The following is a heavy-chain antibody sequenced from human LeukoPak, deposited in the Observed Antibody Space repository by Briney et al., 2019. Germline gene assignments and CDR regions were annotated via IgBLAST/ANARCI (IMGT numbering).Heavy chain of an antibody. J-gene: IGHJ4*02. D-gene: IGHD6-19*01. Sequence: ASETLSLTCTVSGGSISSGGYYWSWIRQHPGKGLEWIGYIYYSGSTYYNPSLRSRVTISVDTSKNQFSLKLSSVTAADTAVYYCARAYSSGSPADYWGQGTLVTVSS. CDR2: IYYSGST. V-gene: IGHV4-31*03. CDR1: GGSISSGGYY. CDR3: ARAYSSGSPADY.